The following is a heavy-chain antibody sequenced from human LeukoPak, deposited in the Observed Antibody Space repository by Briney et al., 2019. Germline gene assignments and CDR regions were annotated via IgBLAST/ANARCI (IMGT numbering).Heavy chain of an antibody. V-gene: IGHV4-31*03. J-gene: IGHJ4*02. Sequence: PSQTLSLTCTVSGGSISSGGYYWSWIRQHPGKGLECIGYIYYSGSTYYNPSLKSRVTISVDTSKNQFSLKLSSVTAADTAVYYCARGSYVGPTSGYFDYWGQGTLVTVSS. D-gene: IGHD1-26*01. CDR3: ARGSYVGPTSGYFDY. CDR2: IYYSGST. CDR1: GGSISSGGYY.